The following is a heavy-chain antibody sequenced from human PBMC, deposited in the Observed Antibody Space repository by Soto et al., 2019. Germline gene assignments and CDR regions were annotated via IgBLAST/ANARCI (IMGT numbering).Heavy chain of an antibody. V-gene: IGHV3-30-3*01. CDR3: ARTVEEDYDFLTGRATLDY. Sequence: PGGSLRLSCAASGFTFSSYAMHWVRQAPGKGLEWVAVISYDGSNKYYADSVKGRFTISRDNSKNTLYLQMNSLRAEDTAVYYCARTVEEDYDFLTGRATLDYCGKGTLVTVSA. CDR1: GFTFSSYA. D-gene: IGHD3-9*01. J-gene: IGHJ4*02. CDR2: ISYDGSNK.